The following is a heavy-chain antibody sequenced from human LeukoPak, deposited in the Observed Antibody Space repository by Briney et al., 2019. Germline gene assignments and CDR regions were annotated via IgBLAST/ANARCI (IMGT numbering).Heavy chain of an antibody. CDR3: ARIAYYDFWSGSHAHFDY. D-gene: IGHD3-3*01. CDR2: ISAYNGNT. V-gene: IGHV1-18*01. Sequence: GASVKVSCKASGYTFTSYGISWVRQAPGRGLEGMGWISAYNGNTNYAQKLQGRVTMTTDTSTSTAYMELRSLRSDDTAVYYCARIAYYDFWSGSHAHFDYWGQGTLVTVSS. CDR1: GYTFTSYG. J-gene: IGHJ4*02.